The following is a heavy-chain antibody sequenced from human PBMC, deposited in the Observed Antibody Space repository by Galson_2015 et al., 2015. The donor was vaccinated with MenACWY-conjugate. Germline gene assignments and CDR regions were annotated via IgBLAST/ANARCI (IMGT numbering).Heavy chain of an antibody. Sequence: SLRLSCAAAGFTFSLYSMNWVRQAPGRGLEYVSAISTYGGSTYYADSVKGRFTISRDNSKNMLFLQMGSLRVEDTAVYYCARKDGATYGYNDYWGQGTLVIVSS. CDR2: ISTYGGST. V-gene: IGHV3-64*02. D-gene: IGHD5-18*01. CDR3: ARKDGATYGYNDY. CDR1: GFTFSLYS. J-gene: IGHJ4*02.